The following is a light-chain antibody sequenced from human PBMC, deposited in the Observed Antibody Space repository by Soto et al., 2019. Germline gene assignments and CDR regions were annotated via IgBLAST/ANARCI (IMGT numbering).Light chain of an antibody. CDR3: QQFNDYPLT. V-gene: IGKV1-9*01. Sequence: DIQLTQSPSFLSASVGDRVTITCRASQAISSYLAWYQQKPGKPPKLLIYGASTLQSDVPLRFSGSGSGTEFTLTVSSLQAEDSATYYCQQFNDYPLTFGGGTKVEIK. CDR1: QAISSY. CDR2: GAS. J-gene: IGKJ4*01.